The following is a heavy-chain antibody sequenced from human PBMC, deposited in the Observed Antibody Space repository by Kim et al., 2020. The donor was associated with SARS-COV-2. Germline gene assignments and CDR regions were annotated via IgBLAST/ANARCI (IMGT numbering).Heavy chain of an antibody. V-gene: IGHV3-23*01. CDR3: AKDMVRGVIITLDFDY. Sequence: VKGRFTISRDNSKNTLYLQMNSLRAEDTAVYYCAKDMVRGVIITLDFDYWGQGTLVTVSS. J-gene: IGHJ4*02. D-gene: IGHD3-10*01.